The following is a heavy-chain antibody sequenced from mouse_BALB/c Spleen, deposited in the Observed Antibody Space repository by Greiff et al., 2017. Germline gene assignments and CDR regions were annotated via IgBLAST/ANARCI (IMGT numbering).Heavy chain of an antibody. CDR3: STGTDAMDY. V-gene: IGHV1S81*02. Sequence: VQLRQPGAELVKPGASVKLSCKASGYTFTSYWMHWVKQRPGQGLEWIGEINPSNGRTNYNEKFKSKATLTVDKSSSTAYMQLSSLTSEDSAVYYCSTGTDAMDYWGQGTSVTVSS. D-gene: IGHD4-1*01. CDR1: GYTFTSYW. J-gene: IGHJ4*01. CDR2: INPSNGRT.